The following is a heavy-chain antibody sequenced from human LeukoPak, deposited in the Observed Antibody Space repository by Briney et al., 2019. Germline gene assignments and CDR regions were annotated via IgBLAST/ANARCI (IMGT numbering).Heavy chain of an antibody. D-gene: IGHD3-3*01. V-gene: IGHV1-8*01. CDR3: ARLNYDFWSGHSLGY. CDR1: GYTFTRYD. CDR2: MNPNSGNT. Sequence: ASVTVSCQASGYTFTRYDLNWVRQAAGQGLEWMGWMNPNSGNTGYAQKFQGRVTMTRNTSISTAYMELSMLRSEDTAVYVCARLNYDFWSGHSLGYWGQGTLVTVSS. J-gene: IGHJ4*02.